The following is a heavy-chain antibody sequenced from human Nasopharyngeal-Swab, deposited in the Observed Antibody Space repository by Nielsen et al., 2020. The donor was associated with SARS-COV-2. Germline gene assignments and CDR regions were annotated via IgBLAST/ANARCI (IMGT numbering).Heavy chain of an antibody. Sequence: GESLKISCAASGFTVSSNYMTWVRQAPGKGLEWVSVIYSGGSTYYADSVKGRFTISRDNSKNTLYLQMNSLRAEDTAVYYCAREGVGGFDVWGQGTMVTVSS. CDR1: GFTVSSNY. CDR2: IYSGGST. J-gene: IGHJ3*01. V-gene: IGHV3-53*01. D-gene: IGHD2-15*01. CDR3: AREGVGGFDV.